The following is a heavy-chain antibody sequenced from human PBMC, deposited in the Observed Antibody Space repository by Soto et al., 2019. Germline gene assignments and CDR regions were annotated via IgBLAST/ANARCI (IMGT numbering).Heavy chain of an antibody. Sequence: SETLSLTCTVSGGSISSGDYYWSWIRQPPGKGLEWIGEINHSGSTNYNPSLKSRVTISVDTSKNQFSLKLSSVTAADTAVYYCARGRHILTGYYRDLNYGMDVWGQGTTVTVSS. CDR1: GGSISSGDYY. J-gene: IGHJ6*02. V-gene: IGHV4-39*07. CDR3: ARGRHILTGYYRDLNYGMDV. D-gene: IGHD3-9*01. CDR2: INHSGST.